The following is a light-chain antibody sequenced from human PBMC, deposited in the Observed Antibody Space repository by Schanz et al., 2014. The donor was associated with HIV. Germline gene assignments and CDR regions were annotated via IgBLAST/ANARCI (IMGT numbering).Light chain of an antibody. CDR2: AAS. Sequence: AIRMTQSPSSFSASTGDRVTITCRASQGISSYLAWYQQKPGKAPKLLIYAASTLQSGVPWRFSGSGSGTDFTLTISSLQPEDFATYYCQQSYSTPSITFGQGTRLEIK. CDR3: QQSYSTPSIT. CDR1: QGISSY. J-gene: IGKJ5*01. V-gene: IGKV1-8*01.